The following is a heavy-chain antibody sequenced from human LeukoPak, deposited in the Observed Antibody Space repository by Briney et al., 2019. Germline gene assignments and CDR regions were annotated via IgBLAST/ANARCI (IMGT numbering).Heavy chain of an antibody. CDR1: GYTFTDYD. J-gene: IGHJ5*02. CDR3: ARGAVVYAKHYNSFDP. D-gene: IGHD2-8*02. V-gene: IGHV1-8*01. Sequence: ASVKVSCKASGYTFTDYDINWVRQATGQGVEGMGWMNSHSGNTGSAQKFRGRVTMTRNISISTAYMELNNLRSDDTAVYYCARGAVVYAKHYNSFDPWGQGTLVIVSS. CDR2: MNSHSGNT.